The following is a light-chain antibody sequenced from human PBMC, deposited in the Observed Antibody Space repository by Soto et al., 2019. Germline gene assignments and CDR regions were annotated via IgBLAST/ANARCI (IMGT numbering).Light chain of an antibody. Sequence: DIQMTQSPSSLSASVGDRVLITCRASQRISYHLHWYQQRPEKAPKLLIFAASSLQSGVPSRFSAGGSGTDFTLTISSLQTADLATYSCQQSYGPPPWTFGHRTKVDIK. CDR3: QQSYGPPPWT. V-gene: IGKV1-39*01. CDR2: AAS. CDR1: QRISYH. J-gene: IGKJ1*01.